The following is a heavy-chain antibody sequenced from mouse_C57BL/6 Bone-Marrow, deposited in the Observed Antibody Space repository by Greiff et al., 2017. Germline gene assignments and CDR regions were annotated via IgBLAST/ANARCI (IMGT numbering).Heavy chain of an antibody. CDR3: ARDYSNWYDY. Sequence: DVKLVESGGGLVKPGGSLKLSCAASGFTFSDYGMHWVRQAPEKGLEWVAYISSGSSTIYYADTVKGRFTISRDNAKNTLFLQMTSLRSEDTAMYYCARDYSNWYDYWGQGTTLTVSS. V-gene: IGHV5-17*01. J-gene: IGHJ2*01. CDR1: GFTFSDYG. D-gene: IGHD2-5*01. CDR2: ISSGSSTI.